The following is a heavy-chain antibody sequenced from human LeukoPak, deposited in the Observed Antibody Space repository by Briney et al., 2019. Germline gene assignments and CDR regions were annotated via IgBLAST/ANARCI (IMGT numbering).Heavy chain of an antibody. CDR2: ISGSGGST. D-gene: IGHD1-26*01. CDR3: AKDGRGATMFYYGMDV. J-gene: IGHJ6*02. V-gene: IGHV3-23*01. CDR1: GFTFSSYA. Sequence: GASLRLSCAASGFTFSSYAMSWVRQAPGKGLEWVSPISGSGGSTYYADSVKGRFTISRDNSKNTLYLQMNSLRAEDTAVYYCAKDGRGATMFYYGMDVWGQGTTVTVSS.